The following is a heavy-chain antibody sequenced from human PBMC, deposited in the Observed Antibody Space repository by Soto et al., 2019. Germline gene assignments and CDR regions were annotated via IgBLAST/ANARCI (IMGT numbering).Heavy chain of an antibody. CDR3: SRTQQGCSGGSGDSGTLLKGPFDY. D-gene: IGHD2-15*01. CDR1: GFTFSSYG. Sequence: GGTLRLPCAASGFTFSSYGRHWVRQAPGKGLEWVAVIWYDGSNKYYADSVKGRFTISRDNSKNMLYLQMKSLRAEDTVVYYWSRTQQGCSGGSGDSGTLLKGPFDYWGQGTLVTVSS. CDR2: IWYDGSNK. V-gene: IGHV3-33*01. J-gene: IGHJ4*02.